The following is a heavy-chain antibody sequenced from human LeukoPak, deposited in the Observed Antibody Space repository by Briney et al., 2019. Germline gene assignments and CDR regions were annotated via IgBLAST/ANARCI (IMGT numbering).Heavy chain of an antibody. Sequence: GGSLRLSCAASGFTFSSYNMNWVRQAPGKGLEWVSSISCSASNICYADSVKGRFTISRDNAKNSLYLQMNSLRAEDTAVFYCARDPEGFGATYFDYWGQGTLVTVSS. J-gene: IGHJ4*02. CDR1: GFTFSSYN. V-gene: IGHV3-21*01. CDR3: ARDPEGFGATYFDY. D-gene: IGHD3-16*01. CDR2: ISCSASNI.